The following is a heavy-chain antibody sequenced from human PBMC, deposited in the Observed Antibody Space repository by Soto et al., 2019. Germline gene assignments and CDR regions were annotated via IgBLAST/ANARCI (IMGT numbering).Heavy chain of an antibody. CDR3: AKGRGIAAAGPLDV. V-gene: IGHV3-9*01. D-gene: IGHD6-13*01. CDR2: ISWNSGSI. J-gene: IGHJ6*04. Sequence: EVQLVESGGGLVQPGRSLRLSCAASGFTFDDYAMHWVRQAPGKSLEWVSGISWNSGSIGYADSVKGRFTIARDNAKNSLYLQMNILRAEDTALYYCAKGRGIAAAGPLDVWGKGTTVTVSS. CDR1: GFTFDDYA.